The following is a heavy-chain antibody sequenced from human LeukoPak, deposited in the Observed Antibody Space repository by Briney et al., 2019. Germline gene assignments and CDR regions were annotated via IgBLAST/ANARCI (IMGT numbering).Heavy chain of an antibody. Sequence: ASVKVSCKASGYTFTSYYMHWVRQAPGQGLEWMAMINLSGGSTTYTQNLQGRVTMTRDTSTTTVYMELSSLRSEDTAVYYCARGCSGGSCHLTDYWGQGTLVTVSS. CDR1: GYTFTSYY. V-gene: IGHV1-46*01. J-gene: IGHJ4*02. D-gene: IGHD2-15*01. CDR2: INLSGGST. CDR3: ARGCSGGSCHLTDY.